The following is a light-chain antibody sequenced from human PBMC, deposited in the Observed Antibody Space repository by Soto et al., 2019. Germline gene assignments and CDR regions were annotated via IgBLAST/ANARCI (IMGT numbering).Light chain of an antibody. CDR1: NSDIGTYNL. J-gene: IGLJ2*01. CDR2: EDN. V-gene: IGLV2-23*01. CDR3: CSYAGSDTLVL. Sequence: QSVLTQPASVSGSPGQSITISCTGANSDIGTYNLVSWYQQHPGKAPTLMIYEDNKRPSGISNRFSASKSGNTASLTISGLQAEDEADYYCCSYAGSDTLVLFGGGTKLTVL.